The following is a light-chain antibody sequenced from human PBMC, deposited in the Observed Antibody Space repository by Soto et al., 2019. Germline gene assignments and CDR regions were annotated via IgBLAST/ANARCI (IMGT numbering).Light chain of an antibody. Sequence: SYELTQPPSVSVAPGQTARISCGGNNIGSKSVHWFQQKPGKAPVLVVYDDNDRPSGIPERFSGSNSGNTATLTISRVEAGDEADYYCQVWDSSSDHFVFGTGTKVTVL. CDR3: QVWDSSSDHFV. CDR2: DDN. J-gene: IGLJ1*01. V-gene: IGLV3-21*02. CDR1: NIGSKS.